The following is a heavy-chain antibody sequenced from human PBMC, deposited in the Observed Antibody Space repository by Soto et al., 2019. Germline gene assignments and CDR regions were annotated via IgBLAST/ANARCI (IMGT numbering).Heavy chain of an antibody. CDR1: GDSISRGAYY. J-gene: IGHJ6*02. D-gene: IGHD6-13*01. CDR3: ARDGAAADPTSYYYGMDV. V-gene: IGHV4-31*03. CDR2: IYYSGST. Sequence: LSLTCTVSGDSISRGAYYWTWIRQHPGKGLEWIGYIYYSGSTYYNPPLKSRVTISVDTSKNQFSLKLSSVTAADTAVYYCARDGAAADPTSYYYGMDVWGQGTTVTVSS.